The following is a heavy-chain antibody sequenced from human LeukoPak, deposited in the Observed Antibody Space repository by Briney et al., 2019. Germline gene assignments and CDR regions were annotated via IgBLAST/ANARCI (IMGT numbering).Heavy chain of an antibody. Sequence: GGSLRLSCAASGFTFSSYAMSWVRQAPGKGLEWVSGISGSGSGTYYPDSVKGRFTISRDNSKNTLNLQMNSLRAEDTAVYYCAKGGIAAAGTSFYFDYWGQGTLVTVSS. D-gene: IGHD6-13*01. J-gene: IGHJ4*02. CDR2: ISGSGSGT. CDR3: AKGGIAAAGTSFYFDY. CDR1: GFTFSSYA. V-gene: IGHV3-23*01.